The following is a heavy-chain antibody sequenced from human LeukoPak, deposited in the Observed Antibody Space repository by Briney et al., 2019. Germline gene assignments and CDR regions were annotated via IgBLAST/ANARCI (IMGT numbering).Heavy chain of an antibody. J-gene: IGHJ4*02. Sequence: SETLSLTCTVSGGSISSYYWSWIRQPPGKGLEWIGYVYYSGSTNHNPSLKSRVTISVDTSKNQFFLKLSSVIAADTAVYYCAKSPGPMPASTIYYFDHWGQGALVTVSA. CDR1: GGSISSYY. CDR2: VYYSGST. CDR3: AKSPGPMPASTIYYFDH. D-gene: IGHD5-24*01. V-gene: IGHV4-59*08.